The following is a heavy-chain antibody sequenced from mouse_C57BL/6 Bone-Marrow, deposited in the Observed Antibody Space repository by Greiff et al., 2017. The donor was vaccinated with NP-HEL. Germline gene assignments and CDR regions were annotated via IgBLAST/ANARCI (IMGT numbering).Heavy chain of an antibody. V-gene: IGHV5-9-1*02. CDR2: ISSGGDYI. CDR1: GFTFSSYA. D-gene: IGHD1-1*01. J-gene: IGHJ3*01. Sequence: EVQVVDSGEGLVKPGGSLKLSCAASGFTFSSYAMSWVRQTPEKRLEWVAYISSGGDYIYYADTVKGRFTISRDNARNTLYLQMSSLKSEDTAMYYCTRGLLGFAYWGQGTLVTVSA. CDR3: TRGLLGFAY.